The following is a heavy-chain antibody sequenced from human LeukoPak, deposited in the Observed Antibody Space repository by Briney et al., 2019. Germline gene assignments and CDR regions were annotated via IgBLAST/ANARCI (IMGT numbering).Heavy chain of an antibody. CDR1: GFTFSSYA. CDR3: AKEVAQYYYGSGSTFDY. CDR2: ISGSGGST. J-gene: IGHJ4*02. D-gene: IGHD3-10*01. Sequence: GGSLRLSCAASGFTFSSYAMSWVRQAPGKGLEWVSAISGSGGSTYYADSVKGRYTISRDNSKNTLYLQMNSLRAEDTAVYYCAKEVAQYYYGSGSTFDYWGQGTPVTVSS. V-gene: IGHV3-23*01.